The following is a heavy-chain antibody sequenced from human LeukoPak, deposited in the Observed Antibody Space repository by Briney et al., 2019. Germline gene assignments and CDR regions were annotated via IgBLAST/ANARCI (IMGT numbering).Heavy chain of an antibody. Sequence: SETLSLTCGVFGVSINDYYWSWIRPSPGKGLGWIGEISHTEGTRYNPSLESRVTMSVGTSENQMSLKLIFVTAADTAVYYCARIRCGHSGSVCYNHWGLGTLVTVSS. V-gene: IGHV4-34*01. CDR3: ARIRCGHSGSVCYNH. CDR2: ISHTEGT. CDR1: GVSINDYY. J-gene: IGHJ4*02. D-gene: IGHD3-9*01.